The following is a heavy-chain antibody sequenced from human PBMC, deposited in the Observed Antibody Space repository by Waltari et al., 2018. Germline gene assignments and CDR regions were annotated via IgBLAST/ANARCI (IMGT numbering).Heavy chain of an antibody. Sequence: EVQLVESGGGLVKPGGSLRLSCAASGFTFSSYSMHWVRQAPGKGLEWVSSISSSSSYIYYADSVKGRFTISRDNAKNSLYLQMNSLRAEDTAVYYCARDFCSGGSCSRISAYWGQGTLVTVSS. CDR2: ISSSSSYI. V-gene: IGHV3-21*01. J-gene: IGHJ4*02. D-gene: IGHD2-15*01. CDR3: ARDFCSGGSCSRISAY. CDR1: GFTFSSYS.